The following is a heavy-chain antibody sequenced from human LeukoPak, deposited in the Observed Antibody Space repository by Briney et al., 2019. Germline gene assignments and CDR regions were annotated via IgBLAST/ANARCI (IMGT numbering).Heavy chain of an antibody. D-gene: IGHD4-23*01. CDR2: ISSSGSTI. V-gene: IGHV3-11*01. CDR3: AKDSYGGNPYYYYGMDV. J-gene: IGHJ6*02. Sequence: PGGSLRLSCAASRFTFSDYYMSWIRQAPGKGLEWVSYISSSGSTIYYADSVKGRFTISRDNAKNSLYLQMNSLRTEDTALYYCAKDSYGGNPYYYYGMDVWGQGTTVTVSS. CDR1: RFTFSDYY.